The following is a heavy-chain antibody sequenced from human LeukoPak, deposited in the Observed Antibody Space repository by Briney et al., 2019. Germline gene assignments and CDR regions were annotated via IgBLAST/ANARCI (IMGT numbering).Heavy chain of an antibody. J-gene: IGHJ6*02. CDR2: IYYSGST. CDR3: ARDYYDSSGFDFYYGMDV. D-gene: IGHD3-22*01. CDR1: GGSISSSSYY. Sequence: SETLSLTCTVSGGSISSSSYYWGWIRQPPGKGLEWIGSIYYSGSTYYNPSLKSRVTISVDTSKNQFSLKLGSVTAADTAVYYCARDYYDSSGFDFYYGMDVWGQGATVTVSS. V-gene: IGHV4-39*01.